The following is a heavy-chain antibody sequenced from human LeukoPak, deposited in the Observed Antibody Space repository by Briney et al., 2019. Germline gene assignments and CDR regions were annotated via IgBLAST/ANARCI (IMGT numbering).Heavy chain of an antibody. Sequence: GGSLRLSCEASGFTLNKYWMHWVRQAPVKGLVWVSRITGDGSDIAYADSVKGRFTVSRDDAKNTLFLQMTSLRVEDTAIYYCARDAYTTTSNWLDPWGQGTLVTVSS. D-gene: IGHD4-17*01. J-gene: IGHJ5*02. CDR2: ITGDGSDI. CDR1: GFTLNKYW. CDR3: ARDAYTTTSNWLDP. V-gene: IGHV3-74*01.